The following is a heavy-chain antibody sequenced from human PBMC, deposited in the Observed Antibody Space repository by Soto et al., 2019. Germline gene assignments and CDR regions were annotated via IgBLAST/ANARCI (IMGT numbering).Heavy chain of an antibody. CDR3: ARVDSPSATRGWFEA. J-gene: IGHJ5*01. Sequence: QVQLVQCGAEVKKPGASVRVSCKASGYSLRNYAFAWVRQVPGQGREWMAWLSGYNGDTQYAPKFQGRVTLTTDTSTNTAYMDLRTLRSDDTAVYYCARVDSPSATRGWFEAWGHGTLVTVSS. CDR1: GYSLRNYA. D-gene: IGHD2-2*01. V-gene: IGHV1-18*01. CDR2: LSGYNGDT.